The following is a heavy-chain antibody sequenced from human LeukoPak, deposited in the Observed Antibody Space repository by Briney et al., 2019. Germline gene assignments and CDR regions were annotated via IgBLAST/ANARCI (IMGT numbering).Heavy chain of an antibody. Sequence: GGSLRLSCVASGFTFGAYTMNWVRQAPGKGLEWVSSISSSSSYIYYADSVKGRFTISRDNAKNSLYLQMNSLRAEDTAVYYCARDHIVVVTAIPSGAFDIWGQGTMVTVSS. D-gene: IGHD2-21*02. J-gene: IGHJ3*02. CDR1: GFTFGAYT. V-gene: IGHV3-21*01. CDR2: ISSSSSYI. CDR3: ARDHIVVVTAIPSGAFDI.